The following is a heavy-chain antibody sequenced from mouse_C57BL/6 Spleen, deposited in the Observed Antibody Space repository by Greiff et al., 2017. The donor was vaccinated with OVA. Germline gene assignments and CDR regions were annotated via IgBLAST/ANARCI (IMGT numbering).Heavy chain of an antibody. CDR1: GYTFTDYN. J-gene: IGHJ4*01. V-gene: IGHV1-18*01. D-gene: IGHD1-1*01. Sequence: EVKLMESGPELVKPGASVKIPCKASGYTFTDYNMDWVKQSHGKSLEWIGDINPNNGGTIYNQKFKGKATLTVDKSSSTAYMELRSLTSEDTAVYYCARRGLDYGSSYHYAMDYWGQGTSVTVSS. CDR2: INPNNGGT. CDR3: ARRGLDYGSSYHYAMDY.